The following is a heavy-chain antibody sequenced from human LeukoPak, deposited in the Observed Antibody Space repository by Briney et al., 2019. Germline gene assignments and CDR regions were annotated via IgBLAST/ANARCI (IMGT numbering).Heavy chain of an antibody. J-gene: IGHJ2*01. Sequence: GGSLRLSCAASGFTFSSFAMSWVRQAPGKGLEWVSAISGSGGSTYYADSVKGRFTISRDNSKNTLYLQMNSLRAEDTAVYYCAKDLGAGWPFWYFDLWGRGTLVTVSS. V-gene: IGHV3-23*01. CDR2: ISGSGGST. CDR1: GFTFSSFA. CDR3: AKDLGAGWPFWYFDL. D-gene: IGHD4/OR15-4a*01.